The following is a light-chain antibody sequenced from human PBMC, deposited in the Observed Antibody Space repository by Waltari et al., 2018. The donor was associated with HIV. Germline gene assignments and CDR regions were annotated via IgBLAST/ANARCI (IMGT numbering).Light chain of an antibody. CDR1: QSVSNNY. V-gene: IGKV3-20*01. J-gene: IGKJ2*01. Sequence: EIVLTQSPGTLSSSPGERATLSCRASQSVSNNYLAWYQQKPGQAPRLLIYVTSRRATGIPDRFSGSGSGTDFTLTISRLEPEDLAVYYCQQYGNSPYTFGQGTKLEIK. CDR3: QQYGNSPYT. CDR2: VTS.